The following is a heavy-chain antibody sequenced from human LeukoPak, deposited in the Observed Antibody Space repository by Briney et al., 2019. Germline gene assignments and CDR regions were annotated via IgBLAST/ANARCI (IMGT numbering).Heavy chain of an antibody. V-gene: IGHV3-30*04. CDR3: ARGYIPPTTFDP. CDR1: GFTFSSYA. CDR2: ISYDGSNK. J-gene: IGHJ5*02. D-gene: IGHD4-11*01. Sequence: QTGGSLRLSCAASGFTFSSYAMHWVRQAPGKGLEWVAVISYDGSNKYYADSVKGRFTISRDNSKNTLYLQMNSLRAEDTAVYYCARGYIPPTTFDPWGQGTLVTVSS.